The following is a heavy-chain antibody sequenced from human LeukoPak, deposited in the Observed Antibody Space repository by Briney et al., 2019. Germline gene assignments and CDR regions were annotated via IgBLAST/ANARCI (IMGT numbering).Heavy chain of an antibody. J-gene: IGHJ6*03. D-gene: IGHD3-3*01. CDR2: IYHSGST. CDR3: ARGTTHYDFWSGYTYYYYYYMDV. CDR1: GGSISSSNW. V-gene: IGHV4-4*02. Sequence: SETLSLTCAVSGGSISSSNWWSWVRQPPGKGLEWIGEIYHSGSTNYNPSLKSRVTISVDKSKNQFSLKLSSVTAAGTAVYYCARGTTHYDFWSGYTYYYYYYMDVWGKGTTVTVSS.